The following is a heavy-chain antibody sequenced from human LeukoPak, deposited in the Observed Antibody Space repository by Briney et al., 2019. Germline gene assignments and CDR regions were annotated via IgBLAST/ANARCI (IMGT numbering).Heavy chain of an antibody. CDR3: ARHTIFCSFINCSPFDP. J-gene: IGHJ5*02. V-gene: IGHV4-39*01. D-gene: IGHD3-3*01. Sequence: KPPETLSLTCTVSGGSINSALYYWAWIRQTPEHQLEWIGSVSHDGITKYSPSLGGRVSLSADTSKNAFFMEVHSVTAADSAIYYCARHTIFCSFINCSPFDPWGQGTLVTVSS. CDR2: VSHDGIT. CDR1: GGSINSALYY.